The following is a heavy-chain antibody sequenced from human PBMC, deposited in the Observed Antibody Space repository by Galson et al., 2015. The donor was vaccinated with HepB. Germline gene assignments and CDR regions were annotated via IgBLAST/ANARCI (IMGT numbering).Heavy chain of an antibody. Sequence: SLRLSCAASGFTFSSYAMHWVRQAPGKGLEWVAVISYDGSNKYYADSVKGRFTISRDNSKNTLYLQMNSLRAEDTAVYYCARESDGGNIRGYFDYWGQGTLVTVSS. V-gene: IGHV3-30-3*01. CDR1: GFTFSSYA. CDR3: ARESDGGNIRGYFDY. D-gene: IGHD4-23*01. J-gene: IGHJ4*02. CDR2: ISYDGSNK.